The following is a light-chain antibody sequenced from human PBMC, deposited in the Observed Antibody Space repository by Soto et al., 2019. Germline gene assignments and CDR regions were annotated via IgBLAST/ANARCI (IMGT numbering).Light chain of an antibody. Sequence: QSVLTQSSSASASLGSSVKLTCTLSSGHSSYIIAWHQQQPGKAARYLMKLEGSGSYNKGSGVPDRFSGSSSGADGYLTISNLRFEDEADYYGATWDSNTGVFGGGTKLTVL. V-gene: IGLV4-60*02. CDR3: ATWDSNTGV. CDR2: LEGSGSY. J-gene: IGLJ3*02. CDR1: SGHSSYI.